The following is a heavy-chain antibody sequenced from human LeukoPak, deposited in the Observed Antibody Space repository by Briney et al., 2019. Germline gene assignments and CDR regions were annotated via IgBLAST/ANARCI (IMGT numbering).Heavy chain of an antibody. V-gene: IGHV4-34*01. CDR2: ISHSGST. D-gene: IGHD4-17*01. CDR3: ARGSGTVTTDY. CDR1: GGPFSGYY. J-gene: IGHJ4*02. Sequence: PSETLSLTCAVYGGPFSGYYWRWIRQPPGKGLEWIGEISHSGSTNYNPSLKSRVTISVDTSKNQFSLKLSSVTAADTAVYYCARGSGTVTTDYWGQGTLVTVSS.